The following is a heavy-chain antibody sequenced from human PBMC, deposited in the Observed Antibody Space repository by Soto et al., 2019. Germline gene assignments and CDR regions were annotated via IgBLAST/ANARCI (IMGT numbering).Heavy chain of an antibody. CDR1: GFTFSSYG. V-gene: IGHV3-30*18. CDR3: AKEAGIRDSGSYFDY. CDR2: ISYDGSNK. D-gene: IGHD1-26*01. J-gene: IGHJ4*02. Sequence: GGSLRLSCAASGFTFSSYGMHWVRQAPGKGLEWVAVISYDGSNKYYADSVKGRFTISRDNSKNTLYLQMNSLRAEDTAVYYCAKEAGIRDSGSYFDYWGQGTLVTVSS.